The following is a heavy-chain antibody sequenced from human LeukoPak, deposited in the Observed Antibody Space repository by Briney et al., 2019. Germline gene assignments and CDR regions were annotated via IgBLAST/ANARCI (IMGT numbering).Heavy chain of an antibody. CDR3: AKPRTTGLGWAQFDY. D-gene: IGHD2-8*02. J-gene: IGHJ4*02. Sequence: GGSLRLSCAASGFTFSSFAMTWVRQAPGRGLEWVSGFDGNGPNTYYADSVKGRWTISRDNSRNTLYLEMNSLRPEDTAIYYCAKPRTTGLGWAQFDYWGQGSLVTVSS. CDR1: GFTFSSFA. CDR2: FDGNGPNT. V-gene: IGHV3-23*01.